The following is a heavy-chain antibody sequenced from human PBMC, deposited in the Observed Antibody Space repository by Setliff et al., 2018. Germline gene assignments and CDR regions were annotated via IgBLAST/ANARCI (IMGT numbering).Heavy chain of an antibody. CDR2: FYTSGNT. D-gene: IGHD4-17*01. Sequence: SETLSLTCAVSGYSISSGYYYWTWIRQSAGKGLEWIGHFYTSGNTNYNPSLKSRVTISVDTSKNQFSLKLSSVTAADTATYYCARGRSTGYNSWGQGPLVTVSS. CDR1: GYSISSGYYY. J-gene: IGHJ4*02. CDR3: ARGRSTGYNS. V-gene: IGHV4-61*09.